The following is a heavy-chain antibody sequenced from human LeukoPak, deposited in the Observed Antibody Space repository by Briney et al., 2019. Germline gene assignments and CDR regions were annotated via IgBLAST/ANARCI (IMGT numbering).Heavy chain of an antibody. CDR2: ISPNGGIT. Sequence: PGGSLRLSCTDSGFTFRNHGMNWVRHAPGKGLEWVSGISPNGGITYYADSVKGRFTISRDNSRNTVSLQMNYLRAEDTAIYYCAKDDAWLQYENWGQGILVTVSS. D-gene: IGHD5-24*01. V-gene: IGHV3-23*01. J-gene: IGHJ4*02. CDR1: GFTFRNHG. CDR3: AKDDAWLQYEN.